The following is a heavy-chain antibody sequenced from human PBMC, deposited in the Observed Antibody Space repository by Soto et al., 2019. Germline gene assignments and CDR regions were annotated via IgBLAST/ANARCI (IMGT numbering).Heavy chain of an antibody. CDR1: GGSISSYY. V-gene: IGHV4-59*01. Sequence: SETLSLTCTVSGGSISSYYWSWIRQPPGKGLEWIGYIYYSGSTNYNPSLKSRVTISVNTSKNQFSLKLSSVTAADTAVYYCAREGPYSSSSSGGDAFDIWGQGTMVTVSS. D-gene: IGHD6-6*01. CDR2: IYYSGST. CDR3: AREGPYSSSSSGGDAFDI. J-gene: IGHJ3*02.